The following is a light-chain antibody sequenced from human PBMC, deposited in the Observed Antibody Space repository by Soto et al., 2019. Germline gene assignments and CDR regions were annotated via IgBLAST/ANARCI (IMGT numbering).Light chain of an antibody. J-gene: IGKJ1*01. CDR1: QSFSSTF. V-gene: IGKV3-20*01. CDR2: DAS. Sequence: EIVLTQSPGSLSLSPGERATLSCRASQSFSSTFFAWYQQKPGQAPRLLIYDASSRATGIPDRFSGSGSGTDFTLTISRLEPEDFAVYYCQQYASSVTFGQGTKVEIK. CDR3: QQYASSVT.